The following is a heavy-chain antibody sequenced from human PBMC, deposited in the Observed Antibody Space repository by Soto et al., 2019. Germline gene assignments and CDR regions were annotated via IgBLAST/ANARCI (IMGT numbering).Heavy chain of an antibody. J-gene: IGHJ4*02. CDR3: AREVPYSPLSLDY. CDR1: GYTFTSYD. Sequence: GASVKVSCKASGYTFTSYDINWVRQATGQGLEWMGWMNPNSGSTGYAQKFQGRVTMTTDTSTSTAYMELRSLRSDDTAVYYCAREVPYSPLSLDYWGQGTLVTVSS. V-gene: IGHV1-8*01. CDR2: MNPNSGST. D-gene: IGHD2-21*01.